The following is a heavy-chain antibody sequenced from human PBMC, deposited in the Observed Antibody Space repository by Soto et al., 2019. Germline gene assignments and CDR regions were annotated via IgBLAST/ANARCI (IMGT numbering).Heavy chain of an antibody. J-gene: IGHJ6*02. D-gene: IGHD2-2*01. V-gene: IGHV3-30-3*01. Sequence: PGGSLRLSCAASGFTFSSYAMHWVRQAPGKGLEWVAVISYDGSNKYYADSVKGRFTISRDNSKNTLYLQMNSLRAEDTAVYYCARDRVVVVPAAMGDYYHYGMDVWGQGTTVTVSS. CDR3: ARDRVVVVPAAMGDYYHYGMDV. CDR2: ISYDGSNK. CDR1: GFTFSSYA.